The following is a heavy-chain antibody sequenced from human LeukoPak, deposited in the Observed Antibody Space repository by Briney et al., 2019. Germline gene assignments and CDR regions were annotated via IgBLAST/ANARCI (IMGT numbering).Heavy chain of an antibody. J-gene: IGHJ5*02. CDR3: ARDIVVVVAATNNWFDP. CDR2: VSPDSGHT. D-gene: IGHD2-15*01. V-gene: IGHV1-18*01. CDR1: GYIFTNFG. Sequence: ASVKVSCKASGYIFTNFGITWVRQAPGEGLEWMGWVSPDSGHTSYAQKFQGRVTMTIDTSTSTAYMELRSLRSDDTAVYYCARDIVVVVAATNNWFDPWGQGTLVTVSS.